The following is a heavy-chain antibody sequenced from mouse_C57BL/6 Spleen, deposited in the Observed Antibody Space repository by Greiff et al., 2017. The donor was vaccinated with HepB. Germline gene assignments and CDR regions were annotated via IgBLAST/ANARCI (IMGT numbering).Heavy chain of an antibody. J-gene: IGHJ4*01. D-gene: IGHD1-1*01. V-gene: IGHV5-17*01. CDR3: ARNYLYYYGSSYGAMDY. CDR2: ISSGSSTI. CDR1: GFTFSDYG. Sequence: EVQVVESGGGLVKPGGSLKLSCAASGFTFSDYGMHWVRQAPEKGLEWVAYISSGSSTIYYADTVKGRFTISRDNAKNTLFLQMTSLRSEDTAMYYCARNYLYYYGSSYGAMDYWGQGTSVTVSS.